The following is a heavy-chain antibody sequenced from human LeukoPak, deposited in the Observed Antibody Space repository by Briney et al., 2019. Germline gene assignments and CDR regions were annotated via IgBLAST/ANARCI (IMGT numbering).Heavy chain of an antibody. CDR1: GFTVSSNY. V-gene: IGHV3-66*01. Sequence: PGGSLRLSCAASGFTVSSNYMTWVRQAPGKGLEWLSVIYSGGDTYYADSVKGRFTISRDNSKNTLYLQINSLRAEDTAVYYCARRSGEGYFDCWGQGTLVTVSS. D-gene: IGHD1-26*01. CDR3: ARRSGEGYFDC. CDR2: IYSGGDT. J-gene: IGHJ4*02.